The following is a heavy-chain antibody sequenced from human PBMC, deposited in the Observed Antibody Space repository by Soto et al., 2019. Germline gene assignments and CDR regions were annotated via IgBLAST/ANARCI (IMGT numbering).Heavy chain of an antibody. CDR3: ARVTEHFSPATAVGTRSPIDWFDP. CDR1: GFTFNNYD. D-gene: IGHD6-13*01. V-gene: IGHV3-21*01. Sequence: GGSLRLSCAASGFTFNNYDMHWFRQAPGGGLEGVSPVSSSGAFIYYADSVEGRFTISRDNAENSLYLQMNSLRAEDTAVYFCARVTEHFSPATAVGTRSPIDWFDPWGQGTLVTVSS. CDR2: VSSSGAFI. J-gene: IGHJ5*02.